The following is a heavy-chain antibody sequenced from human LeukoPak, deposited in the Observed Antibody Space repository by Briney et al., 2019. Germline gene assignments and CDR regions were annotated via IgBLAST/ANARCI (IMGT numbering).Heavy chain of an antibody. CDR1: GGTFSSYA. CDR3: CIIVVATGGAADY. D-gene: IGHD3-22*01. J-gene: IGHJ4*02. V-gene: IGHV1-69*06. CDR2: IIPIFGTA. Sequence: ASVKVSCKASGGTFSSYAISWVRQAPGQGLEWMGGIIPIFGTANYAQKFQGRVTITADKSTSTAYMELSSLRSEDTAVYYCCIIVVATGGAADYWGQGTLVTVSS.